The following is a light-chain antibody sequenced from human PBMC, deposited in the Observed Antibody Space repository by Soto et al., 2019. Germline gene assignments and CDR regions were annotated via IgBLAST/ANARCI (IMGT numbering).Light chain of an antibody. Sequence: DIQMTQSPSSLSASVGDRVTITCRASQSISSYLNWYQQKPGKAPNLLIYAASSLQSGVPSRFSGSGSGTDFTLTISSLQPEDFATYYCQQGYSNLFAFGPGTKVDIK. V-gene: IGKV1-39*01. CDR3: QQGYSNLFA. CDR2: AAS. CDR1: QSISSY. J-gene: IGKJ3*01.